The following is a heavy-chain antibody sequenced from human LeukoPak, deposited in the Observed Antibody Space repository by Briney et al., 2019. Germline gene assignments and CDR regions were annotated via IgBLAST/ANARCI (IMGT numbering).Heavy chain of an antibody. J-gene: IGHJ5*02. CDR3: ARAHVGYGNWFDP. Sequence: GGSLRLSCAASGFTFSSYGMHWVRQAPGQGLEWMGIINPSGGSTSYAQKFQGRVTMTRDTSTSTVYMELSSLRSEDTAVYYCARAHVGYGNWFDPWGQGTLVTVSS. V-gene: IGHV1-46*01. CDR2: INPSGGST. CDR1: GFTFSSYG. D-gene: IGHD5-18*01.